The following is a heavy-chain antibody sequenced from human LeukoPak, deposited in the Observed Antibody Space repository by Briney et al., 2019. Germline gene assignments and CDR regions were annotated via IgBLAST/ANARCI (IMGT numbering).Heavy chain of an antibody. V-gene: IGHV4-31*03. CDR1: GGSISSGGYY. D-gene: IGHD5-18*01. CDR3: ARGEGYSYGFDY. CDR2: IYYSGST. J-gene: IGHJ4*02. Sequence: SETLSLTCTVSGGSISSGGYYWSWIRQHPGKGLEWIGYIYYSGSTYYNPSLKSRVTISVDTSKNQFSLKLSPVTAADTAVYYCARGEGYSYGFDYWGQGTLVTVSS.